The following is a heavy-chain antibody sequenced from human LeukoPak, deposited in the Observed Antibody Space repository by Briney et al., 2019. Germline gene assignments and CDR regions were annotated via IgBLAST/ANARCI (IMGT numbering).Heavy chain of an antibody. J-gene: IGHJ6*02. CDR2: IWYDGSNK. CDR3: AREPYRRAPNYYYYGMDV. D-gene: IGHD1-14*01. V-gene: IGHV3-33*01. Sequence: PGGSLRLSCAASGFTFSSYGMHWVRQAPGKGLEWVAVIWYDGSNKYYADSVKGRFTISRDNSKNTLYLQMNGLRAEDTAVYYCAREPYRRAPNYYYYGMDVWGQGTTVTVSS. CDR1: GFTFSSYG.